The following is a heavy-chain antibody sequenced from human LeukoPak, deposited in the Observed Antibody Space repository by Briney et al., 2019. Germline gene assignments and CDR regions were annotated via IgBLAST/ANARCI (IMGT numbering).Heavy chain of an antibody. CDR3: ARGLVLGAFDI. D-gene: IGHD2-15*01. V-gene: IGHV3-64*01. Sequence: PGGSLRLSCAAPGFTFSSYSMNWVRQTPGKGLEYVSVISSNGGSTYYANSVKGRFTISRDNSKNTLYLQMGSLRAEDMAVYYCARGLVLGAFDIWGQGRMVTVSS. CDR1: GFTFSSYS. CDR2: ISSNGGST. J-gene: IGHJ3*02.